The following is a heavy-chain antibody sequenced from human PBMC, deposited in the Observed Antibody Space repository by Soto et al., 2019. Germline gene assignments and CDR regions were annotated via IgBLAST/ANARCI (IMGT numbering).Heavy chain of an antibody. D-gene: IGHD3-22*01. CDR1: GFIFEDFA. J-gene: IGHJ4*02. CDR3: AKDVGSYYYDTSAYLYDY. Sequence: PGGSLRLSCVGSGFIFEDFAMNWVRQVPGKGLEWVSGISWNSATLAYADSVKGRFIVSRDNAKNILYLQMNSLRAEDAASYYCAKDVGSYYYDTSAYLYDYWGQGTLVTVSS. CDR2: ISWNSATL. V-gene: IGHV3-9*01.